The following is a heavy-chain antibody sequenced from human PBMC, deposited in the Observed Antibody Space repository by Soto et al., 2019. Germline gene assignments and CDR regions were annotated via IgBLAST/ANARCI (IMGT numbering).Heavy chain of an antibody. CDR3: ARAVPAAKGWFDS. Sequence: QVELVESGGGVVQPGGSLRLACAAAGFTFSSYGMHWVRQAPGKGLEWVAVIWFDGSKEFYAASVEGRFTISRDNSKNMVYLEMNSPRDVDTAVYYCARAVPAAKGWFDSWGQGPLVTVSS. CDR1: GFTFSSYG. D-gene: IGHD2-2*01. J-gene: IGHJ5*01. V-gene: IGHV3-33*01. CDR2: IWFDGSKE.